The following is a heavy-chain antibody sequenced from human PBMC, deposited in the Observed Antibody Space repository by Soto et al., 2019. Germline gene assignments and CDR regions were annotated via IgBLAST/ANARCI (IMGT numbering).Heavy chain of an antibody. Sequence: QVQLVQSGADVKKPGSSVKVSCKTSGGSFGSSAISWVRQAPAQGLEWMGEIIPVFDKANYAHNFQGRLTITADEPTGTVFMQLSSLRSEDTAVYFCARLRRDWGDAFDLWGLGTFVTVSS. V-gene: IGHV1-69*01. J-gene: IGHJ3*01. CDR1: GGSFGSSA. CDR3: ARLRRDWGDAFDL. CDR2: IIPVFDKA. D-gene: IGHD3-16*01.